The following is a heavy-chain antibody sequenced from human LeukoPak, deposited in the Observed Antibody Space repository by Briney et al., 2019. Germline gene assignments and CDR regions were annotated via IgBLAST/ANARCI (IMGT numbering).Heavy chain of an antibody. CDR1: GFSFDGYS. V-gene: IGHV3-43*01. D-gene: IGHD5-12*01. Sequence: PGGSLRLSCAASGFSFDGYSMHWVRQAPGKGLEWVSLINRDSSSTFYADSVKGRFTISRDNSRNTLYLQMNRLRTEDTALYYCAKEVLYSSWVSFDSWGQGTLVTVSS. CDR3: AKEVLYSSWVSFDS. J-gene: IGHJ4*02. CDR2: INRDSSST.